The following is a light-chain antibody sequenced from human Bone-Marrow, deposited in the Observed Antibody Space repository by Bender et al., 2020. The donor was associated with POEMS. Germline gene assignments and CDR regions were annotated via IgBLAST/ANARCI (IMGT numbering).Light chain of an antibody. J-gene: IGLJ3*02. CDR3: SAWDDSLSGWV. V-gene: IGLV1-44*01. Sequence: QSVVTQPPSLSEAPRQRVTISCSGSSSNIETNTVDWYQQVPGTAPKLLIYNNDQRPSGVPDRFSASKSGTSASLAISGLQSEDEALYYCSAWDDSLSGWVFGGGTKLTVL. CDR2: NND. CDR1: SSNIETNT.